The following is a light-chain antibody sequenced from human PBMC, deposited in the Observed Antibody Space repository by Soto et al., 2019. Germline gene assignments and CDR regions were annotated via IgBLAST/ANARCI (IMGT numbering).Light chain of an antibody. CDR1: ETVRSSS. Sequence: EIVLTQSPGTLSLSPGETATLSCRASETVRSSSLAWYQQKPGQAPRLLIYGAFHRATGIPDRFSGSGSGTDFTLTISRLEPEDSAVYYCQQYGSSLPYTFGQETKLEIK. CDR3: QQYGSSLPYT. J-gene: IGKJ2*01. CDR2: GAF. V-gene: IGKV3-20*01.